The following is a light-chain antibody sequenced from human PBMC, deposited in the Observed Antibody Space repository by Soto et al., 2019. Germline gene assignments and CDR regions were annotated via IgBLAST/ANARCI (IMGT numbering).Light chain of an antibody. CDR1: SSNIENNY. CDR2: DNN. Sequence: QSVLTQPSLVSAAPGQKVTISCSGSSSNIENNYVSWYQQFPGTAPKLLIYDNNKRRSGIPDRFSGSKSGTSATLGIAGLQTGDEADYYCGTWDSSLSAGVFGGGTKLTVL. V-gene: IGLV1-51*01. CDR3: GTWDSSLSAGV. J-gene: IGLJ2*01.